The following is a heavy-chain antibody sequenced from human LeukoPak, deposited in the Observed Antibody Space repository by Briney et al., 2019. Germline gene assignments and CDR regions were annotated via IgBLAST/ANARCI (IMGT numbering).Heavy chain of an antibody. V-gene: IGHV3-15*01. CDR3: TTPYGDKVGATDY. CDR2: IKSKTDGGTT. J-gene: IGHJ4*02. D-gene: IGHD1-26*01. Sequence: PGGSLRLSFAASGFTFSNAWMSWVRQAPGKGLEWVGRIKSKTDGGTTDYAAPVKGRFTISRDDSKNTLYLQMNSLKTEDTAVYYCTTPYGDKVGATDYWGQGTLVTVSS. CDR1: GFTFSNAW.